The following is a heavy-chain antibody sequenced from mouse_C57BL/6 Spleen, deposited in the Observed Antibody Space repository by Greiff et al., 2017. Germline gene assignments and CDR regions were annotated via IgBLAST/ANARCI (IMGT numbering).Heavy chain of an antibody. J-gene: IGHJ2*01. Sequence: QVQLQQPGAELVRPGSSVKLSCKASGYTFTSYWMDWVKQRPGQGLEWIGNIYPSDSETHYNQKFKDKATLTVDKSSSTAYMQLSSLTSEDSAGYYCARSGTTVPDYWGQGTTLTVSS. V-gene: IGHV1-61*01. CDR2: IYPSDSET. CDR3: ARSGTTVPDY. D-gene: IGHD1-1*01. CDR1: GYTFTSYW.